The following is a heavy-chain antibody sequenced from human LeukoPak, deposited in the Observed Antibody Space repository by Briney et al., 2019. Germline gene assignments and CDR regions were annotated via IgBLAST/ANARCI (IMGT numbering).Heavy chain of an antibody. CDR1: GFTFSSYE. Sequence: GGSLGLSCAASGFTFSSYEMNWFRQAPGKGLEWVSYINSGSTDIQYADSVKGRFTISRDNAKNSLYLQMNSLRADDAAVYYCARAVSPTDCSNLRCYFCDNWGQGTLVTVSS. CDR3: ARAVSPTDCSNLRCYFCDN. V-gene: IGHV3-48*03. D-gene: IGHD2-2*01. J-gene: IGHJ4*02. CDR2: INSGSTDI.